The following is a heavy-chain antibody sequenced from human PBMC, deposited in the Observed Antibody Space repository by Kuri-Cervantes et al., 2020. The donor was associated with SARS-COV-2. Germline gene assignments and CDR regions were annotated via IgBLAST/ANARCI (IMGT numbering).Heavy chain of an antibody. V-gene: IGHV4-61*09. Sequence: SCTVSGDPMSSGNYYWSWIRQPAGKQLEWIGHIYTTGSTNYNPSLKSRVTISVDKSKNQFSLKLNSVTPADTAVYYCARDSRSYYQVLLDHYYYSYMDVWGKGTTVTVSS. CDR1: GDPMSSGNYY. CDR3: ARDSRSYYQVLLDHYYYSYMDV. CDR2: IYTTGST. D-gene: IGHD1-26*01. J-gene: IGHJ6*03.